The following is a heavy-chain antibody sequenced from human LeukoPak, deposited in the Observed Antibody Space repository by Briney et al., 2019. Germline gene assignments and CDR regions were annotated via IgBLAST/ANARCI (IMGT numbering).Heavy chain of an antibody. CDR3: AKGDGSGTYVPLDY. V-gene: IGHV3-23*01. CDR1: GFTFSSYA. CDR2: ISGSGGST. D-gene: IGHD3-10*01. Sequence: GGSLRLSCAASGFTFSSYAMSWVRQAPGKGLEWVSAISGSGGSTYYADSVKGRFTTSRDNSKNTLYLQMNSLRAEDTAVYYCAKGDGSGTYVPLDYWGQGTLVTVSS. J-gene: IGHJ4*02.